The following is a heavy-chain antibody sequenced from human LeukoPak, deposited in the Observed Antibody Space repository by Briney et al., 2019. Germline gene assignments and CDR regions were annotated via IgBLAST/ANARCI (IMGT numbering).Heavy chain of an antibody. J-gene: IGHJ3*02. D-gene: IGHD1-1*01. Sequence: SVKVSCKASGGTFSSYATSWVRQAPGQGLEWMGGIIPIFGTANYAQKFQGRVTITADKSTSTAYMELSSLRSEDTAVYYCARVASTTRRHDAFDIWGLGTMVTVSS. CDR1: GGTFSSYA. CDR2: IIPIFGTA. CDR3: ARVASTTRRHDAFDI. V-gene: IGHV1-69*06.